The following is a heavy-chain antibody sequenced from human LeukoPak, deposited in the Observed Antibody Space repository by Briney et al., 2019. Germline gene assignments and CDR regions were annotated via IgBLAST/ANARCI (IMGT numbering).Heavy chain of an antibody. V-gene: IGHV1-69*01. CDR1: GGTFSSYA. CDR2: VIAIFGTA. D-gene: IGHD5-18*01. J-gene: IGHJ4*02. CDR3: ASSVDTAMVTFGYYFDY. Sequence: SVNVSCKASGGTFSSYAISWVRQAPGQGLEWMGGVIAIFGTANYAQKFQGRVTITADESTSTAYMELSSLRSEDTAVYYCASSVDTAMVTFGYYFDYWGQGTLVTVSS.